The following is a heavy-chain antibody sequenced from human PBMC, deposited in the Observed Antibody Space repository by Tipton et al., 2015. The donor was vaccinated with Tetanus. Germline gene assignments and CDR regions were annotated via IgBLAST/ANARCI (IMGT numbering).Heavy chain of an antibody. J-gene: IGHJ2*01. CDR3: ARRRSAILSGSYHWYFDI. CDR2: IDPRDSET. D-gene: IGHD3-9*01. CDR1: GYNFTHYS. Sequence: QLVQSGAEVKKPGESLKISCRGSGYNFTHYSIGWVRQMPGKGLEWVGIIDPRDSETFQGHVTISADKSISTAHLRWSSLETSDTAIYYCARRRSAILSGSYHWYFDIWGRGTLVIVSS. V-gene: IGHV5-51*01.